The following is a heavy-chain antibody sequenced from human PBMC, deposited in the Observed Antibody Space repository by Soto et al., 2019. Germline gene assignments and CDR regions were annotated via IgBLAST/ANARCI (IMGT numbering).Heavy chain of an antibody. J-gene: IGHJ4*02. Sequence: QVQLQESGPGLVKPSQTLSLTCTVSGDSISSRDYYWSWIRQPPGKGLEWIGYPFYSGSTYYNPSPKSRVTRAVDTSKKQFSLKLTSVTAADTAVYYCARGEKVRLWLSSFDYWGQGTLVTVSS. D-gene: IGHD5-18*01. CDR3: ARGEKVRLWLSSFDY. CDR2: PFYSGST. CDR1: GDSISSRDYY. V-gene: IGHV4-30-4*01.